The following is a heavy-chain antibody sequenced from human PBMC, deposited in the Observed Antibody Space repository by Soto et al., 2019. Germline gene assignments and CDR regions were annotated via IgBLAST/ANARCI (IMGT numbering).Heavy chain of an antibody. J-gene: IGHJ4*02. V-gene: IGHV3-11*01. Sequence: QVHLVESGGGSVKPGGSLRLSCAASGFAFSAYYMSWIRQAPGKGLEWLSYISESGTTIYYADSVKGRFTISRDNAKNSLYLQMNSLRAEDTAVYYCTRSDYDTSGYTDYWGQGTLVTVSS. CDR3: TRSDYDTSGYTDY. CDR1: GFAFSAYY. CDR2: ISESGTTI. D-gene: IGHD3-22*01.